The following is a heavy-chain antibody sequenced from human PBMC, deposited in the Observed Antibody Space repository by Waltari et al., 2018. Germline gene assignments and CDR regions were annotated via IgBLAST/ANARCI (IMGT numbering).Heavy chain of an antibody. V-gene: IGHV3-33*01. J-gene: IGHJ4*02. D-gene: IGHD3-16*01. CDR1: GFIFSHSG. CDR2: IWNDGSQK. Sequence: QVQLVESAGGVVKPGTSLRLSCAAAGFIFSHSGRHGVRQAPGKGLEWVGVIWNDGSQKYYGDSVKGRFTISRDNSKNTMYLQMNSLRAEDRAVYYCARGFGGRDYFDYWGQGTLVTVPS. CDR3: ARGFGGRDYFDY.